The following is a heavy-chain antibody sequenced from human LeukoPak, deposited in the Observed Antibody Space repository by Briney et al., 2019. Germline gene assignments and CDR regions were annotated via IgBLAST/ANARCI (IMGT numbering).Heavy chain of an antibody. CDR3: ARIDPLGFFDQ. CDR1: GAFTSTYY. J-gene: IGHJ4*02. Sequence: PSETLSLTCSVYGAFTSTYYWSWVRQPPTGGLEWIGYVFYGGNSNYNPNFTSRVTMSVDTSKSQFSLKLTPLSAADTAVYYCARIDPLGFFDQWGQGTLVTVSS. V-gene: IGHV4-59*13. CDR2: VFYGGNS. D-gene: IGHD6-25*01.